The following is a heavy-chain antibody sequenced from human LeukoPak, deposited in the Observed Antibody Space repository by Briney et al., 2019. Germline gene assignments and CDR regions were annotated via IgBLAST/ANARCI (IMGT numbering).Heavy chain of an antibody. J-gene: IGHJ4*02. CDR3: AKNAHTGYGNGPYLAN. D-gene: IGHD5-18*01. Sequence: SVKVSCKASGGTFSSYTISWVRQAPGQGLEWMGRIIPILGIANYAQKFQGRVTITADKSTSTAYMELSSLRSEDTAVYYCAKNAHTGYGNGPYLANWGQGPLVTVSS. CDR2: IIPILGIA. V-gene: IGHV1-69*02. CDR1: GGTFSSYT.